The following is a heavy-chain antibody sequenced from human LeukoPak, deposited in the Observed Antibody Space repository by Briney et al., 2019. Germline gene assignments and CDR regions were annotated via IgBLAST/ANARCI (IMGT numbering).Heavy chain of an antibody. D-gene: IGHD3-22*01. CDR1: GGSISSGGHS. CDR2: IYHSGSGST. CDR3: ARDGGYSTYSYYGMDV. Sequence: PSETLSLTCTVSGGSISSGGHSWSWIRQPPGKGLEWIGYIYHSGSGSTYYNPSLKSRITISVDTSKNQFSLKLSSVTAADTAVYYCARDGGYSTYSYYGMDVWGQGTTVTVSS. J-gene: IGHJ6*02. V-gene: IGHV4-30-2*05.